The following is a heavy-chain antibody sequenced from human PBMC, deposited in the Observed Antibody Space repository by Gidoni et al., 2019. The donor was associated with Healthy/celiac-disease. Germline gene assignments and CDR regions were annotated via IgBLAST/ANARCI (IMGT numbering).Heavy chain of an antibody. D-gene: IGHD5-12*01. Sequence: DVQLVESGGGLVQPGRSLRLSCAASGFTFDDYAMHWVRQAPGKGLEGVSGNSWNSGSIGYADSVKSRFTISRDNAKNSLYLRMNSLRSEDTALYYCAKDSDGYNSANLDYWGQGTLVTVSS. J-gene: IGHJ4*02. CDR3: AKDSDGYNSANLDY. V-gene: IGHV3-9*01. CDR2: NSWNSGSI. CDR1: GFTFDDYA.